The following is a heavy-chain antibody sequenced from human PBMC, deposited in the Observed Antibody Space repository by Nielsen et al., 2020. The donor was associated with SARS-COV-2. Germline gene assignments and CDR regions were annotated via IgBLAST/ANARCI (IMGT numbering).Heavy chain of an antibody. CDR1: GYTFTSYA. CDR2: INAGNGNT. V-gene: IGHV1-3*01. Sequence: ASVKVSCKASGYTFTSYAMHWVRQAPGQRLEWMGWINAGNGNTKYSQKFQGRVTITRDTSASTAYMELSSLRSEDTAVYYCARVTTKDYYYYYGMDVWGQGTTVTVSS. D-gene: IGHD4-17*01. CDR3: ARVTTKDYYYYYGMDV. J-gene: IGHJ6*02.